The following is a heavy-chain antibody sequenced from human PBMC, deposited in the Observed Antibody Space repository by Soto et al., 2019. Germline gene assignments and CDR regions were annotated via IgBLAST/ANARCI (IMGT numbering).Heavy chain of an antibody. CDR3: AIRLPSSQCLVLL. CDR2: IYYSGST. J-gene: IGHJ4*02. V-gene: IGHV4-59*01. CDR1: GGSISSYY. Sequence: SETLSLTCTVSGGSISSYYWSWIRQPPGKGLEWIGYIYYSGSTNYNPSLKSRVTISVDTSKNQFSLKLSSVTAADTAVYYCAIRLPSSQCLVLLWGQGTVVTVSS. D-gene: IGHD6-19*01.